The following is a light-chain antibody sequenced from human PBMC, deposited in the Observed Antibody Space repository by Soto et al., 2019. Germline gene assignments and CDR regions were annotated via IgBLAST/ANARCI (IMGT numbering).Light chain of an antibody. CDR2: EVT. V-gene: IGLV2-8*01. CDR3: SSYAGSNNPVI. Sequence: QSALTQPPSASGSPGQSVTISCTGTSSDVGGYNYVSWYQHHPGKAPKLMIYEVTKRPSVVPDRFSGSKSGNTASLTVSGLQAEDEAAYYCSSYAGSNNPVIFGGGTKLTVL. CDR1: SSDVGGYNY. J-gene: IGLJ2*01.